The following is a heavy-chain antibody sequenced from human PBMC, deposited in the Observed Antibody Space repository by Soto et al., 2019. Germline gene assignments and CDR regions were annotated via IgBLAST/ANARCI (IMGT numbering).Heavy chain of an antibody. CDR1: GGTFSNYA. D-gene: IGHD5-12*01. CDR2: IIPIFGSA. V-gene: IGHV1-69*15. J-gene: IGHJ5*02. CDR3: AKDGGKDGYFGNWFDP. Sequence: QVQLVQSGAEVKKPGSSVKVSCKASGGTFSNYAITWVRQAPGQGLEWLGRIIPIFGSANYAQKFQGRVTITAXXXTXTAYMELSSLRSDDTAVYYCAKDGGKDGYFGNWFDPWGKGTLVTVSS.